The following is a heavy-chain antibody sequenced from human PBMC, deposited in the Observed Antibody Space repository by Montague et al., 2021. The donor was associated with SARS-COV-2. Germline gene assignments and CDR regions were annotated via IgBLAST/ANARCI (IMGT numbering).Heavy chain of an antibody. CDR3: ARDRFDFGAGRQGTIDF. CDR1: GDSITNHY. J-gene: IGHJ4*02. Sequence: SETLSLTCSVSGDSITNHYWSWIRQPAGKGLEWIGRMHFTGTTTFSPFFSSRLTMSADTSKNQFSLKLTSVTAADTAIYFCARDRFDFGAGRQGTIDFWGQGTLVTVSS. V-gene: IGHV4-4*07. D-gene: IGHD3-10*01. CDR2: MHFTGTT.